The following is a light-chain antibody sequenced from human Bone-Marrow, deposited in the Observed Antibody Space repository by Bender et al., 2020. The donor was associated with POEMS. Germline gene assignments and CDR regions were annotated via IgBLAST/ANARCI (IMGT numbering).Light chain of an antibody. CDR2: SHN. CDR1: SSNIGRNG. CDR3: QSYDSSLSGSV. V-gene: IGLV1-44*01. Sequence: QSVLTQPPSASGAPGQRVSISCSGGSSNIGRNGVNWYQQFPGTAPRLLIYSHNQRPSGVPDRFSGSKSGTSASLAISGLQSEDEGDYYCQSYDSSLSGSVFGGGTKLTVL. J-gene: IGLJ3*02.